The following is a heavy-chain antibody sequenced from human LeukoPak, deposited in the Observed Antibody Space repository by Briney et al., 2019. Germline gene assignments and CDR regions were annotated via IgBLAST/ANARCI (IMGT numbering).Heavy chain of an antibody. D-gene: IGHD2-2*01. J-gene: IGHJ6*02. Sequence: SQTLSLTCTVSGDSISTGGYYWAWIRQHRERGLEWIGYIYYSGSTHYNPSLQSRVTISVDTSKNQFSLNLNSVSAADTAVYYCARVIVVVPIGVYHYYAMDVWGQGTTVTVSS. CDR1: GDSISTGGYY. V-gene: IGHV4-31*03. CDR3: ARVIVVVPIGVYHYYAMDV. CDR2: IYYSGST.